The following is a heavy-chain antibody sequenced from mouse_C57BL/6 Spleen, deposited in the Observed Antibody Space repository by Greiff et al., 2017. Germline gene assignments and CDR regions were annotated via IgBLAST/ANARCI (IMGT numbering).Heavy chain of an antibody. V-gene: IGHV2-6-1*01. CDR3: ARHDYYGSSDYAMDY. J-gene: IGHJ4*01. D-gene: IGHD1-1*01. CDR2: IWSDGST. Sequence: VQVVESGPGLVAPSQSLSITCTVSGFSLTSYGVHWVRQPPGKGLEWLVVIWSDGSTTYNSALKSRLSISKDNSKSQVFLKMNSLQTDDTAMYYCARHDYYGSSDYAMDYWGQGTSVTVSS. CDR1: GFSLTSYG.